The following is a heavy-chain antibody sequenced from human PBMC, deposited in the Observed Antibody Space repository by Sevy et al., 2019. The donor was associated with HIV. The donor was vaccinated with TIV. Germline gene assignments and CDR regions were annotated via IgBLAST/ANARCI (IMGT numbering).Heavy chain of an antibody. CDR1: GYSISSGYY. V-gene: IGHV4-38-2*01. D-gene: IGHD6-25*01. Sequence: SETLSLTCAVSGYSISSGYYCGWIRQPPGKGLEWIGSIYHSGSTYYNPSLKSRVTISVDTSKNQFSLKLSSVTAADTAVYYCARVRKRSSGDFQHWGQGTLVTVSS. CDR2: IYHSGST. CDR3: ARVRKRSSGDFQH. J-gene: IGHJ1*01.